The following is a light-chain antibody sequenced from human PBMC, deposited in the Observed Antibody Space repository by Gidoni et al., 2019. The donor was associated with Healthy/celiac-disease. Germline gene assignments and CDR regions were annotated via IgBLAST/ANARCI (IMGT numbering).Light chain of an antibody. CDR2: SNN. Sequence: QSVLTQPPSASGTPGQRVTISCSGSSSNIGSNTVNWYQQLPGTAPKLLIYSNNQRPSVVPDRFSGSTSGTSASLAISGLQSEDEADYYCAAWDDSLNGHVVFGGGTKLTVL. CDR3: AAWDDSLNGHVV. V-gene: IGLV1-44*01. J-gene: IGLJ2*01. CDR1: SSNIGSNT.